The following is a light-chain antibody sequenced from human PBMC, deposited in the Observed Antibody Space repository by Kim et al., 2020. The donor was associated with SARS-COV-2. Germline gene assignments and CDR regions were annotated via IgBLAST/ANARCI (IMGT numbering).Light chain of an antibody. Sequence: RQTATITCTGNSNNVGNQGAAWLQQHQGHPPKLISYRNNNRPSGISERLSASRSGNTASLTITGLQPEDEADYYCSAWDTSLGAWVFGAGTQLTVL. CDR2: RNN. J-gene: IGLJ3*02. CDR1: SNNVGNQG. V-gene: IGLV10-54*01. CDR3: SAWDTSLGAWV.